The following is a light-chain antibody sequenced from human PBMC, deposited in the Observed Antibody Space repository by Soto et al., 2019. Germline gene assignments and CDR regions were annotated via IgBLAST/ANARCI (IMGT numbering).Light chain of an antibody. Sequence: EIVLTQSPGTLSLSPGERATLSCRASQTIRNNYLAWYQQKPGQAPRLLIYDASSRATGIPDRFRGGRSGTDFALKISRLEPEDFAVYYCQQFSSYPLPFGGGTKV. CDR1: QTIRNNY. CDR2: DAS. CDR3: QQFSSYPLP. V-gene: IGKV3-20*01. J-gene: IGKJ4*01.